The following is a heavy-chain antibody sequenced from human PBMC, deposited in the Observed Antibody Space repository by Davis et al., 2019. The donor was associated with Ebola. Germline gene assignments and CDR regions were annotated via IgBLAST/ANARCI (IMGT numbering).Heavy chain of an antibody. D-gene: IGHD2-21*01. Sequence: PGGSLRLSCTVSGGSISSYYWSWIRQPPGKGLEWIGYIYYSGSTNYNPSLKSRVTISVDTSKNQFSLKLSSVTAADTAVYYCARLWWVGGPFDIWGQGTMVTVSS. CDR1: GGSISSYY. CDR2: IYYSGST. V-gene: IGHV4-59*01. CDR3: ARLWWVGGPFDI. J-gene: IGHJ3*02.